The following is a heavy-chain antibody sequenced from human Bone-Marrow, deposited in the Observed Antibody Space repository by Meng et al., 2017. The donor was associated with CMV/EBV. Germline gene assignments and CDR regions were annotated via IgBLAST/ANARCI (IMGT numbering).Heavy chain of an antibody. J-gene: IGHJ5*02. CDR3: AKDLGAYTNSGWFDP. CDR2: IRYDGSNK. CDR1: GFTFNRYG. V-gene: IGHV3-30*02. Sequence: GESLKISCAASGFTFNRYGMHWVRQAPGKGLEWVAFIRYDGSNKDYGDSVKGRFTISRDNSKNTLYLQMNSLRTEDTAVYHCAKDLGAYTNSGWFDPWGQGPLVTVYS. D-gene: IGHD4-11*01.